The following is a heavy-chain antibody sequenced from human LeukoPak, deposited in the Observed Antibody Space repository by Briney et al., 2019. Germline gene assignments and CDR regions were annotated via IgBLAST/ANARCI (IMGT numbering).Heavy chain of an antibody. CDR1: GGSFSGYY. CDR3: ARDGYTAMDPGDY. D-gene: IGHD5-18*01. Sequence: SETLSLTCAIYGGSFSGYYWSWIRQPPGKGLEWIGEINHSGSTYYNPSLKSRVTISVDTSKNQFSLKLSSVTAADTAVYYCARDGYTAMDPGDYWGQRTLVTVSS. CDR2: INHSGST. J-gene: IGHJ4*02. V-gene: IGHV4-34*01.